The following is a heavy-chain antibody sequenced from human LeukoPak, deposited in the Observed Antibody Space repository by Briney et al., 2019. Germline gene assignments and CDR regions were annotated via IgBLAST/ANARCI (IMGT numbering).Heavy chain of an antibody. J-gene: IGHJ4*02. Sequence: GGSLRLSCAASGFTFSSYAMNWVRQAPGKGLEWVSSISYSDDTTHYADSVKGRFTISRDNSKNTLYLQMGSLRAGDTAVYYCARDRLGGTPLWGLGYWGQGTLVTVSS. CDR1: GFTFSSYA. D-gene: IGHD2-15*01. CDR2: ISYSDDTT. CDR3: ARDRLGGTPLWGLGY. V-gene: IGHV3-23*01.